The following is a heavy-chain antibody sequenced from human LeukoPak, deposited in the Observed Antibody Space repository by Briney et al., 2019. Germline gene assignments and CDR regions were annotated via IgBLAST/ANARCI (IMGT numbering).Heavy chain of an antibody. CDR3: ARESYDSSGYFSPLVDY. J-gene: IGHJ4*02. CDR1: GYTFTGYY. D-gene: IGHD3-22*01. CDR2: INPNRGGT. Sequence: ASVKVSCKASGYTFTGYYMHWVRQAPGQGLEWMGRINPNRGGTNYAQKFQGRVTMTRDTSISTAYMELSRLRSDDTAVYYCARESYDSSGYFSPLVDYWGQGTLVTVSS. V-gene: IGHV1-2*06.